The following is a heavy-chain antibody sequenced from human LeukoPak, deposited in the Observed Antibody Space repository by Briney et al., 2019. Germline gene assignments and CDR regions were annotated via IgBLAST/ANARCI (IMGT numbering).Heavy chain of an antibody. CDR1: GFTFDDYA. CDR3: AKDFDIAAAGTPVDY. D-gene: IGHD6-13*01. J-gene: IGHJ4*02. Sequence: GGSLRLSCAASGFTFDDYAMHWVRQAPGKGLEWVSGISWNSGSIGYADSVKGRFTISRDNAKNSLYLQVSSLRAEDTALYYCAKDFDIAAAGTPVDYWGQGTLVTVSS. CDR2: ISWNSGSI. V-gene: IGHV3-9*01.